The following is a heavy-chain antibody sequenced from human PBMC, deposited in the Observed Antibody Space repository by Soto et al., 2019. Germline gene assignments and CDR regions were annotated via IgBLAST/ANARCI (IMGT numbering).Heavy chain of an antibody. CDR1: GFTFSTYW. CDR2: MDQDGSET. V-gene: IGHV3-7*01. CDR3: VCGGNFFIY. D-gene: IGHD3-16*01. Sequence: EVQPVESGGGLVQPGGSLRLSCAASGFTFSTYWMTWVRQPPGKGLEWVANMDQDGSETYYVDSVRGRFTVSGDNAKNSLYLQMNSLRVEDTAVYYCVCGGNFFIYWGQGTLVTVSP. J-gene: IGHJ4*02.